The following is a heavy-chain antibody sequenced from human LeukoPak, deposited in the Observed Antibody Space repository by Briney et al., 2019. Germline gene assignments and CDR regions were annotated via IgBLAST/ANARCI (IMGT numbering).Heavy chain of an antibody. V-gene: IGHV3-74*01. CDR1: GFTFSSYW. Sequence: PGGSLRLSCAASGFTFSSYWMHWVRQAPGKGLVWVSRIKSDGSSTSYADSVKGRFTISRDNAKNTLFPQMNRLRPEDAAVYYCAKAPVTTCRGAYCYPFDYWGQGTLVTVSS. J-gene: IGHJ4*02. CDR3: AKAPVTTCRGAYCYPFDY. D-gene: IGHD2-21*01. CDR2: IKSDGSST.